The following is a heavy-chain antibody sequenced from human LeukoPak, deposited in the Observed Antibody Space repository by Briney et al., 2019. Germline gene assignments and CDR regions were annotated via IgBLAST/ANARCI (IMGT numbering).Heavy chain of an antibody. CDR1: GFSVSNYY. V-gene: IGHV3-66*01. CDR2: MYTGGGR. J-gene: IGHJ4*02. CDR3: TRGQSYCGADCYSD. D-gene: IGHD2-21*02. Sequence: PGGSLRLSCAPSGFSVSNYYMSWVRQPPGKGLEWVSVMYTGGGRYYGDSVTGRFTISRANSKNTVFLQMNSLRVEDTALYYCTRGQSYCGADCYSDWGQGTLVTVSS.